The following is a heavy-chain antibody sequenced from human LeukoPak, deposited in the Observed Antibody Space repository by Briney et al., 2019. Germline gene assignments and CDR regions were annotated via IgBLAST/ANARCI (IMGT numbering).Heavy chain of an antibody. CDR3: ARKGGNYYGSGSYSH. J-gene: IGHJ4*02. CDR2: INHSGST. D-gene: IGHD3-10*01. Sequence: PSETLSLTCTVSGGSISSYYWSWIRQPPGKGLEWIGEINHSGSTNYNPSLKSRVTISVDTSKNQFSLKLSSVTAADTAVYYCARKGGNYYGSGSYSHWGQGTLVTVSS. CDR1: GGSISSYY. V-gene: IGHV4-34*01.